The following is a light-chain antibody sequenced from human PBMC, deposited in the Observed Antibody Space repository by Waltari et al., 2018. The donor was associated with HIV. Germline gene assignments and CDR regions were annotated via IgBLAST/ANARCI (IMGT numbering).Light chain of an antibody. J-gene: IGLJ3*02. CDR2: STN. V-gene: IGLV8-61*01. Sequence: QTVVTQEPSFSVSPGGTVTLTCGLNSVPVSTTSFPSWYQQTPGQAPRPLIYSTNIRSSGVPERFSGSILGNKAALTITGAQADDESDYYCLVHMGHGAWVFGGGTKLTVL. CDR3: LVHMGHGAWV. CDR1: SVPVSTTSF.